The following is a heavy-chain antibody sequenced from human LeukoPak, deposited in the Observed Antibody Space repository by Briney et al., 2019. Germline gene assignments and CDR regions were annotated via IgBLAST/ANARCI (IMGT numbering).Heavy chain of an antibody. CDR3: ARGAHYYDSSGYGLDY. Sequence: KPSETLSLTCAVYGGSFSGYYWSWIRQPPGKGLEWIGEINHSGSTNYNPSLKSRITISVDTSKNQLSLKLSSVTAADTAVYYCARGAHYYDSSGYGLDYWGQGTLVTVSS. J-gene: IGHJ4*02. D-gene: IGHD3-22*01. V-gene: IGHV4-34*01. CDR2: INHSGST. CDR1: GGSFSGYY.